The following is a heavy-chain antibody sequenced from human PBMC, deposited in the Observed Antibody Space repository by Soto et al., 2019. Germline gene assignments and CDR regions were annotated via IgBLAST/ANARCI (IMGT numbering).Heavy chain of an antibody. CDR2: ISGSSAAT. V-gene: IGHV3-23*01. D-gene: IGHD2-15*01. Sequence: GVSLRLSCASSGVTISSYGMTWVRRPPGKGLEWVSAISGSSAATYYADPVQGRFTISRDNSNNTLYLQMNSLRAEDTAVYSCALVLYRAVTDFDSWGQGAPVPVSA. CDR3: ALVLYRAVTDFDS. CDR1: GVTISSYG. J-gene: IGHJ4*02.